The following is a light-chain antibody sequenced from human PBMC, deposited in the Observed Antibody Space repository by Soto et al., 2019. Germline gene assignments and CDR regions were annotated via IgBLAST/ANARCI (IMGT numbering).Light chain of an antibody. CDR2: EVS. CDR1: SSDVGGYNY. V-gene: IGLV2-14*01. CDR3: SSYTSSSIDHV. Sequence: QSTLTQPASVSGSPGQSITISCTGTSSDVGGYNYVSWYQQHPGKAPKLMIYEVSNRPSGVTKRFSGSKSGNTPSLTISGLQAEDEADYYCSSYTSSSIDHVFGTGTKLTVL. J-gene: IGLJ1*01.